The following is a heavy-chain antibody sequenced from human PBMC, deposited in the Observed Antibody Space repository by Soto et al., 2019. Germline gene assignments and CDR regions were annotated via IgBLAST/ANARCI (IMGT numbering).Heavy chain of an antibody. Sequence: QVQLVESGGGLVKPGGSLRLSCAASGFTFSDYYMSWIRQAPGKGLEWVSYISSSSSYTNYADSVKGRFTISRDNAKNSLYLQMNSLGAEDTAVYYCARSPWGYSNSLDYWGQGTLVTVSS. CDR1: GFTFSDYY. D-gene: IGHD6-13*01. J-gene: IGHJ4*02. V-gene: IGHV3-11*05. CDR2: ISSSSSYT. CDR3: ARSPWGYSNSLDY.